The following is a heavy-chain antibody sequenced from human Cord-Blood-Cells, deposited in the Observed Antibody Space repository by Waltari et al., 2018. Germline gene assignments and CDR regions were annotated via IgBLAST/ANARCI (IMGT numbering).Heavy chain of an antibody. D-gene: IGHD4-17*01. CDR1: GGSFSGYY. CDR2: INHSGST. V-gene: IGHV4-34*01. CDR3: ARGGGDYGDYDAFDI. J-gene: IGHJ3*02. Sequence: QVQLQQWGAGLLKPSETLSLTCAVYGGSFSGYYWSWIRQPPGKGLEWIGEINHSGSTNYNPSLKSRVTISVDTSKNQLSLKLSSVTAADTAVYYCARGGGDYGDYDAFDIWGQGTMVTVSS.